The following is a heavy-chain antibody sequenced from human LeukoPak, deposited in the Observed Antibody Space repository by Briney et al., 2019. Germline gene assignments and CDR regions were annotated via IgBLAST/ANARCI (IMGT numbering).Heavy chain of an antibody. J-gene: IGHJ4*02. D-gene: IGHD6-19*01. CDR3: ARIAMAGTKTYYFDY. CDR1: GYTFTSYG. Sequence: ASVKVSCKASGYTFTSYGISWVRQAPGQGLEWMGWISAYNGNTNYAQKLQGRVTMTTDTSTSTAYMELRSLRSDDTAVYYCARIAMAGTKTYYFDYWGQGTLVTVSS. V-gene: IGHV1-18*04. CDR2: ISAYNGNT.